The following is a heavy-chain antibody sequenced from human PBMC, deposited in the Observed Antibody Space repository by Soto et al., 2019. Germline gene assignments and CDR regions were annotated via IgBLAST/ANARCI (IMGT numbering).Heavy chain of an antibody. V-gene: IGHV3-49*03. CDR1: GFTFGDYA. CDR3: TRDRVWFGLDAFDI. D-gene: IGHD3-10*01. Sequence: PGGSLRLSCTASGFTFGDYAMSWFRQAPGKGLEWVGFIRSKAYGGTTEYAASVKGRFTISRDDSKSIAYLQMNSLKTEDTAVYYCTRDRVWFGLDAFDIWGQGTMVTV. CDR2: IRSKAYGGTT. J-gene: IGHJ3*02.